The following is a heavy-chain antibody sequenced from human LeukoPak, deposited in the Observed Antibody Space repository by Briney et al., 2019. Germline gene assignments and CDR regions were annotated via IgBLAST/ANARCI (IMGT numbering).Heavy chain of an antibody. CDR1: GFAVSSND. J-gene: IGHJ4*02. D-gene: IGHD1-26*01. V-gene: IGHV3-53*01. CDR2: IYVGGRT. Sequence: GESLRLSCAASGFAVSSNDMSWVRQAPGKGLKWVSTIYVGGRTYYADSVKGRFTISRDDSKNTVYLQMNSLRAEDTATYFCARDLGDGDFDSWGQGTLVTVSS. CDR3: ARDLGDGDFDS.